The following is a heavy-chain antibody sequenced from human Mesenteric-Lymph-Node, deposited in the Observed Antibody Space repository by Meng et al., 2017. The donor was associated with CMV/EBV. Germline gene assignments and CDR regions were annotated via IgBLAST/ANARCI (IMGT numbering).Heavy chain of an antibody. CDR1: GYTFTGYY. CDR3: ARDHTAMVRGELFYYGMDV. Sequence: ASVKVSCKASGYTFTGYYIHWVRQAPGQGLEWMGWINPYSGGTNYAQKFQGRVTMTRDTSVSTAYMELSSLRSDDTAVYYCARDHTAMVRGELFYYGMDVWGQGTTVTVSS. D-gene: IGHD3-10*01. CDR2: INPYSGGT. J-gene: IGHJ6*02. V-gene: IGHV1-2*02.